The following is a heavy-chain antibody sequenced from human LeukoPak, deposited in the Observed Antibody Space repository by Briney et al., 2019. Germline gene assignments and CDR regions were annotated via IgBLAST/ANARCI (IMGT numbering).Heavy chain of an antibody. CDR2: ISAYNGNT. CDR3: ARDYDILTGYYDGIGY. J-gene: IGHJ4*02. CDR1: VYRFTTYG. D-gene: IGHD3-9*01. Sequence: ASVKVSCKASVYRFTTYGISWVRQAPGQGLEWMGWISAYNGNTNYAQKLQGRVTMTTDTSTSTAYMELRSLRSDDTAVCYCARDYDILTGYYDGIGYWGQGTLVTVSS. V-gene: IGHV1-18*01.